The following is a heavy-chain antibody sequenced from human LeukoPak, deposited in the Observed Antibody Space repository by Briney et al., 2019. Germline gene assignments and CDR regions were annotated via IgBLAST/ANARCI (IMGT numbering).Heavy chain of an antibody. CDR3: ARDHCSSTSCYWVY. J-gene: IGHJ4*02. CDR2: INPNSGGT. CDR1: GYTFTGYY. D-gene: IGHD2-2*01. Sequence: ASVKVSCKASGYTFTGYYMHWVRQAPGQGLEWMGRINPNSGGTNYAQKFQGRVTMTRDTSISTAYMELSRLRSDDTAVYHCARDHCSSTSCYWVYWGQGTLVTVSS. V-gene: IGHV1-2*06.